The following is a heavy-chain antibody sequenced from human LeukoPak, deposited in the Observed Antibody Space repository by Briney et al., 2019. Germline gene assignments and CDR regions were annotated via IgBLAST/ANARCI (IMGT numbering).Heavy chain of an antibody. D-gene: IGHD6-19*01. V-gene: IGHV3-30*02. CDR2: IWYDGSNK. J-gene: IGHJ4*02. Sequence: GGSLRLSCAASGFTFSSYGMHWVRQAPGKGLEWVAVIWYDGSNKYYADSVKGRFTISRDNSKNTLYLQMNSLRAEDTAVYYCAKDASSGWYAPFDYWGQGTLVTVSS. CDR1: GFTFSSYG. CDR3: AKDASSGWYAPFDY.